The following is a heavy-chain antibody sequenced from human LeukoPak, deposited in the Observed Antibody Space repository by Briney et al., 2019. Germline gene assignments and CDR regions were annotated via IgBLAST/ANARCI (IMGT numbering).Heavy chain of an antibody. Sequence: GGSLRLFCAASGFTFSDYYMSWIRQAPGKGLEWVSYISSSGSTIYYADSVKGRFTISRDNAKNSLYLQMNSLRAEDTAVYYCARDRDSSSWYDWFDPWGQGTLVTVSS. D-gene: IGHD6-13*01. CDR2: ISSSGSTI. J-gene: IGHJ5*02. CDR1: GFTFSDYY. CDR3: ARDRDSSSWYDWFDP. V-gene: IGHV3-11*04.